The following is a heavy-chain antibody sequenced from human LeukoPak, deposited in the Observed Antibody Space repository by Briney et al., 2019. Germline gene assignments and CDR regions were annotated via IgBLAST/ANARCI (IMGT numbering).Heavy chain of an antibody. J-gene: IGHJ3*02. CDR1: GYTFTAYG. V-gene: IGHV1-18*01. CDR2: ISTHNGIT. D-gene: IGHD3-3*01. CDR3: ARGRGHYDFWSGHGFDI. Sequence: ASVKVSCKASGYTFTAYGISWVRQAPGQGLEWMGWISTHNGITNYAHKLQGRVTLTTDTSTSTAYMDLRSLRSDDTAVYYCARGRGHYDFWSGHGFDIWGQGTMVTVSS.